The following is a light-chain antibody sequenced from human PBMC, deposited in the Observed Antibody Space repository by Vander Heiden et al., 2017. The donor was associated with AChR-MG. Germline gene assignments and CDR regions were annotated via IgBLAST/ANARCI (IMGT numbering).Light chain of an antibody. J-gene: IGLJ2*01. CDR2: DVS. Sequence: QSALTQPASVSGSPGQSITISCTGTSSDVGGYNYAPRCQQHPGKAPKLMIYDVSKRPSGVSNRFSGSKSGNTASLTISGLQAEDEADYYCSSYTSSSTVVFGGGTKLTVL. V-gene: IGLV2-14*01. CDR3: SSYTSSSTVV. CDR1: SSDVGGYNY.